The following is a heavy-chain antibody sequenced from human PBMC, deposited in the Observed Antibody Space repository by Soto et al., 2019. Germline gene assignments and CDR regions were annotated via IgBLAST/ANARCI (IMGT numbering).Heavy chain of an antibody. CDR1: GFTFSSYA. D-gene: IGHD3-10*01. J-gene: IGHJ4*02. CDR3: ARAGRRFGEFFDY. CDR2: ISYDGSNK. Sequence: GGSLRLSCAASGFTFSSYAMHWVRQAPGKGLEWVAVISYDGSNKYYADSVKGRFTISRDNSKNTLYPQMNSLRAEDTAVYYCARAGRRFGEFFDYWGQGTLVTVSS. V-gene: IGHV3-30*04.